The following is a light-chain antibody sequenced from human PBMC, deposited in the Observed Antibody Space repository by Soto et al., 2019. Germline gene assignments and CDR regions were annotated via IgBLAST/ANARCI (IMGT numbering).Light chain of an antibody. J-gene: IGLJ1*01. CDR2: DVT. Sequence: QSVLTRPASVSDSPGQSITISCTGTSSDVGGSNHVSWYQQHPGKAPKLMIYDVTNRPSRVSHRFSGSKSGSTASLIISGLQAEDEADYYCVSFTSSTTYVFGTGTKVTVL. V-gene: IGLV2-14*01. CDR3: VSFTSSTTYV. CDR1: SSDVGGSNH.